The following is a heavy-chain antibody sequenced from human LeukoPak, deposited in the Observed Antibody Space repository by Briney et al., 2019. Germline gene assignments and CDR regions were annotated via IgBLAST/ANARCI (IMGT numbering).Heavy chain of an antibody. CDR3: AKDPMTTVTTVDSD. V-gene: IGHV3-23*01. Sequence: GGSLRLSCAASGFTFSSYAMSWVCQAPGKGLEWVSSISGSDGSTYYADSVKGRFTISRDNSKNTLYLQMNSLRAEDTAVYYCAKDPMTTVTTVDSDWGQGTLVTVSS. CDR2: ISGSDGST. D-gene: IGHD4-17*01. J-gene: IGHJ4*02. CDR1: GFTFSSYA.